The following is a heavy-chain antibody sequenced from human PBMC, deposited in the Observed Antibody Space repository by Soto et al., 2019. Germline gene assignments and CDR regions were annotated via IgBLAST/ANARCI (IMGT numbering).Heavy chain of an antibody. J-gene: IGHJ4*02. Sequence: ASVKVSCKASGYTFTGYYMHWVRQAPGQGLEWMGWINPNSGGTNYAQKFQGWVTMTRDTSISTAYMELSRLRSDDTAVYYCARGPHTLLYIAAAGFYFDYWGQGTLVTVSS. V-gene: IGHV1-2*04. CDR2: INPNSGGT. CDR1: GYTFTGYY. CDR3: ARGPHTLLYIAAAGFYFDY. D-gene: IGHD6-13*01.